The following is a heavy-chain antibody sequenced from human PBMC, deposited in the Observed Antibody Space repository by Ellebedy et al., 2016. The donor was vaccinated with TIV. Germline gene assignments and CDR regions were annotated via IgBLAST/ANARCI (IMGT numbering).Heavy chain of an antibody. CDR3: ARELIYNPVGATKGTYYYYGMDV. CDR2: ISSSSSTI. CDR1: GFTFSSYS. D-gene: IGHD1-26*01. J-gene: IGHJ6*02. Sequence: GGSLRLSXAASGFTFSSYSMTWVRQAPGKGLEWVSYISSSSSTIYYADSVKGRFTISRDNAKNSLYLQMNSLRAEDTAVYYCARELIYNPVGATKGTYYYYGMDVWGQGTTVTVSS. V-gene: IGHV3-48*04.